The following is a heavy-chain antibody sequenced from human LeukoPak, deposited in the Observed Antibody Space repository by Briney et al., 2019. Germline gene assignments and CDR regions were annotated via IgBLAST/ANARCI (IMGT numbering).Heavy chain of an antibody. V-gene: IGHV4-30-4*01. J-gene: IGHJ5*02. CDR3: ARDLAKYDYVWGSYRYTNWFDP. CDR1: GGSFSGYY. Sequence: KPSETLSLTCAVYGGSFSGYYWSWIRQPPGKGLEWIGYIYYSGSTYYNPSLKSRVTISVDTSKNQFSLKLSSVTAADTAVYYCARDLAKYDYVWGSYRYTNWFDPWGQGTLVTVSS. CDR2: IYYSGST. D-gene: IGHD3-16*02.